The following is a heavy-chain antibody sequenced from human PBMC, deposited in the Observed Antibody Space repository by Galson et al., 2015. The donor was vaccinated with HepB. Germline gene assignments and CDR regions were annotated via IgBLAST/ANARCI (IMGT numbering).Heavy chain of an antibody. CDR3: ARLRALLLWFGGKNNWCDP. D-gene: IGHD3-10*01. Sequence: ETLSLTCTVSGGSISSSSYYWGWIRQPPGKGLAWIGSIYYSGSTYYNPSLKSLVTISVDTPKNEFSLKLSSVTAADTAVYYCARLRALLLWFGGKNNWCDPWGQGTLVTVSS. V-gene: IGHV4-39*01. CDR2: IYYSGST. J-gene: IGHJ5*02. CDR1: GGSISSSSYY.